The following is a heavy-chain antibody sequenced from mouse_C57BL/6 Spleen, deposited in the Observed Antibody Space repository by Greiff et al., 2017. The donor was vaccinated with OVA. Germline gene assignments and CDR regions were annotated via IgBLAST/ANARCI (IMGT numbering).Heavy chain of an antibody. CDR1: GYTFTDYE. D-gene: IGHD3-3*01. CDR3: TREGGPRFAY. CDR2: IDPETGGT. V-gene: IGHV1-15*01. J-gene: IGHJ3*01. Sequence: LVESGAELVRPGASVTLSCKASGYTFTDYEMHWVKQTPVHGLEWIGAIDPETGGTAYNQKFKGKAILTADKSSSTAYMELRSLTSEDSAVYYCTREGGPRFAYWGQGTLVTVSA.